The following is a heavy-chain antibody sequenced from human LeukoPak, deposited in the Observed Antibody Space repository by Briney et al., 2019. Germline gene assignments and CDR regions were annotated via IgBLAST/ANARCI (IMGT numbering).Heavy chain of an antibody. J-gene: IGHJ5*02. D-gene: IGHD1-26*01. Sequence: SETLSLTCTVSGASVSSGSYYWSWIRQPPGKGLEWIGYSGTTNYNPSLKSRVTTSVDSSKNQFYLNLTSVTAVDTAVYYCARVFMGRFDPWGQGILVTVSS. CDR3: ARVFMGRFDP. CDR2: SGTT. V-gene: IGHV4-61*01. CDR1: GASVSSGSYY.